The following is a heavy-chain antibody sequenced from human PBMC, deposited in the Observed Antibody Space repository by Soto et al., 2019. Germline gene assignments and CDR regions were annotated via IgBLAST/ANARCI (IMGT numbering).Heavy chain of an antibody. D-gene: IGHD3-22*01. CDR2: ISSSSSSI. V-gene: IGHV3-11*01. J-gene: IGHJ4*02. Sequence: GGSLRLSCAASGFTFSDCYMSWIRQAPGKGLEWVSYISSSSSSIYYADSVKGRFTISRDNAKNSLYLQMNSLRAEDTAVYYCARKYYYDSSGYLFWGQGTLVTVSS. CDR3: ARKYYYDSSGYLF. CDR1: GFTFSDCY.